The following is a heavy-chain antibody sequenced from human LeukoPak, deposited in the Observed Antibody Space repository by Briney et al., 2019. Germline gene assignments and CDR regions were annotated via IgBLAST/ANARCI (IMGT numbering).Heavy chain of an antibody. D-gene: IGHD3-9*01. Sequence: PSETLSLTCTVSGYSISTGYYWDWIRQPPGKGLEWIGTFYHGGSTYYNPSLKSRVTISQDTSKNQFSLRLSSVTAADTAVYYCSRGRAYFDWGQGTLVTVSS. CDR1: GYSISTGYY. CDR3: SRGRAYFD. CDR2: FYHGGST. V-gene: IGHV4-38-2*02. J-gene: IGHJ4*02.